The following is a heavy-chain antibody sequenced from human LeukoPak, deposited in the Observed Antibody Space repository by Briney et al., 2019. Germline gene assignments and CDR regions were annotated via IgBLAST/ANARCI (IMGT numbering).Heavy chain of an antibody. D-gene: IGHD2-15*01. CDR3: AKDLLHGFFTLDY. CDR1: GFTFSSYS. J-gene: IGHJ4*02. V-gene: IGHV3-33*06. CDR2: IWYDGTKK. Sequence: PGGSLRLSCAASGFTFSSYSMNWVRQAPGKGLEWVSLIWYDGTKKYYADSVKGRFTISRDNSRNTLYLLMDSLRAEDTAVYYCAKDLLHGFFTLDYWGQGTLVTVSS.